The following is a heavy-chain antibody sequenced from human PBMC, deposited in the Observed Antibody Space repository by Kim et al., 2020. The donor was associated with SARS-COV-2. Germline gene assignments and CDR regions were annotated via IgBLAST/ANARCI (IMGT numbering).Heavy chain of an antibody. D-gene: IGHD3-22*01. CDR2: ISSSSSYI. Sequence: GGSLRLSCAASGFTFSSYSMNWVRQAPGKGLEWVSSISSSSSYIYYADSVKGRFTISRDNAKNSLYLQMNSLRAEDTAVYYCARAAPYYYDSSGSGYGAFDIWGQGTMVTVSS. CDR1: GFTFSSYS. J-gene: IGHJ3*02. V-gene: IGHV3-21*01. CDR3: ARAAPYYYDSSGSGYGAFDI.